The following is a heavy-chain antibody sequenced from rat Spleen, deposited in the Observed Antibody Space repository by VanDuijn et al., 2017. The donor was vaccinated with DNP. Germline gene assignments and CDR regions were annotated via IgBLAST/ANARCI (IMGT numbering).Heavy chain of an antibody. D-gene: IGHD1-10*01. V-gene: IGHV5-20*01. Sequence: EVLLVESDGGLVQPGRSLKLSCAVSGFTFSDYYMAWVRQAPAKGLEWVATISYNGGTPYYRDSVKGRFTISRDNAKSSLYLQMDSLRSEDTATYYCTTGTTRFAYWGQGTLVTVSS. CDR3: TTGTTRFAY. CDR1: GFTFSDYY. CDR2: ISYNGGTP. J-gene: IGHJ3*01.